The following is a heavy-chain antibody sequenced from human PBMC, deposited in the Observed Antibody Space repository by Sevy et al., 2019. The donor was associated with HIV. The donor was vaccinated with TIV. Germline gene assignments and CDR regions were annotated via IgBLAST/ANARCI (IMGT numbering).Heavy chain of an antibody. D-gene: IGHD3-22*01. CDR1: GFTFSSYS. CDR3: ARGRSDYDSSGYPHWGAFDI. J-gene: IGHJ3*02. Sequence: GESLKISCAASGFTFSSYSMNWVRQAPGKGLEWVSYISSSSSTIYYADSVKGRFTISRDNAKNSLYLQMNSLRDEDTAAYYCARGRSDYDSSGYPHWGAFDIWGQGTMVTVSS. CDR2: ISSSSSTI. V-gene: IGHV3-48*02.